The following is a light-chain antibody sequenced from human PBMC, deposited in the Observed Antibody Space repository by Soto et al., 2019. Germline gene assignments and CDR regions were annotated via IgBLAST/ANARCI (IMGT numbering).Light chain of an antibody. CDR1: QGIKTD. CDR2: AAS. J-gene: IGKJ2*01. V-gene: IGKV1-6*01. CDR3: LQDYNYPYT. Sequence: AIQMTQSPSSLSASVGDRVTITCRASQGIKTDVAWYQQKPGKAPKLLIYAASSLQGGVPPRFSGSGSGKDFTLTISSLQPEDFATYYCLQDYNYPYTFGQGTKVDIK.